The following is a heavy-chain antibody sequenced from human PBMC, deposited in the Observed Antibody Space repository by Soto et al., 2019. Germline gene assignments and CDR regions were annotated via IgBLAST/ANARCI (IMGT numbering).Heavy chain of an antibody. V-gene: IGHV1-69*13. J-gene: IGHJ6*02. Sequence: SXTVSWKASGGTFSIYAISCLRQAPGQGLEWMGGIIPIFGTANYAQKFQGRVTITADESTSTAYMELSSLRSEDTAVYYCVIMGTTMYYYGMDVWGQGTTVTVPS. CDR2: IIPIFGTA. CDR3: VIMGTTMYYYGMDV. CDR1: GGTFSIYA. D-gene: IGHD1-7*01.